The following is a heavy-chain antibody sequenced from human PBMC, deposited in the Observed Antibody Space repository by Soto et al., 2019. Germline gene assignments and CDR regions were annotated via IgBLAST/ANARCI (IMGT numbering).Heavy chain of an antibody. V-gene: IGHV3-53*01. CDR1: GFTVSSNH. CDR2: IYSGGRT. J-gene: IGHJ4*02. CDR3: ARGPFRTGLDY. Sequence: LRLSCAASGFTVSSNHMSWVRQAPGKGLEWVSVIYSGGRTYYADSVKGRFTISRDNSKNTLYLQMNSLRAEDTAVYYCARGPFRTGLDYWGQGTLVTVSS. D-gene: IGHD3-9*01.